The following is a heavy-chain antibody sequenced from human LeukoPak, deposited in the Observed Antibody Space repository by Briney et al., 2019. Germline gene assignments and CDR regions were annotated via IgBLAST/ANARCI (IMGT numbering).Heavy chain of an antibody. CDR1: GASISRRGYD. CDR2: INYSGRT. J-gene: IGHJ6*02. CDR3: ARGWSVDV. D-gene: IGHD2-15*01. V-gene: IGHV4-39*01. Sequence: PSETLSLTCTVSGASISRRGYDWGWIRQPPGKGLEWLGIINYSGRTYYNPSLKSRVTISVDTSKNQFSLNLTSVTAADTAVYYCARGWSVDVWGQGTTVTVSS.